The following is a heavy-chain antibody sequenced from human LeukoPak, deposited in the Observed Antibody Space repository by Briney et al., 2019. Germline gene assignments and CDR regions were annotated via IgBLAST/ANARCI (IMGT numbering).Heavy chain of an antibody. CDR2: ISYDGSNE. CDR1: GFTFSTYG. J-gene: IGHJ4*02. V-gene: IGHV3-30*18. CDR3: AKDPGDYSNYRFYFDY. Sequence: GGSLRLSCAASGFTFSTYGMHWVRQAPGKGLEWVAVISYDGSNEYYADSVKGRFTISRDNSKNTLYLQMNSLRDEDTALYYCAKDPGDYSNYRFYFDYWAREPWSPSPQ. D-gene: IGHD4-11*01.